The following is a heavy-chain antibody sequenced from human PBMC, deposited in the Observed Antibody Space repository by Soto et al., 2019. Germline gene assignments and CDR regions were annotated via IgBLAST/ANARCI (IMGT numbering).Heavy chain of an antibody. J-gene: IGHJ4*02. CDR3: ARGFGSGSYAVDY. CDR1: GGTFSSNI. CDR2: IIPFLGIA. Sequence: QVQLVQSGAEVKKPGSSVKVSCKASGGTFSSNIIIWVRQAPGQGLEWMGKIIPFLGIANYAQQFQGRVTITADKSTSTAYMELSSLRSEDTAVYYCARGFGSGSYAVDYWGQGTLVTVSS. D-gene: IGHD3-10*01. V-gene: IGHV1-69*02.